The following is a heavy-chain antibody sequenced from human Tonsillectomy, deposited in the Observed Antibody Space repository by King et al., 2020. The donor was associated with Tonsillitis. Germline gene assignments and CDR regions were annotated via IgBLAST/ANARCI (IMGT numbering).Heavy chain of an antibody. V-gene: IGHV1-18*01. CDR2: NSAYNGNT. D-gene: IGHD2-15*01. J-gene: IGHJ4*02. CDR3: ARDPNCSGGRCYFDY. CDR1: GYTFTSFD. Sequence: VQLVESGGEVKKPGASVKVSCKASGYTFTSFDITWVRQAPGQGLEWMGWNSAYNGNTYYAQKLKGRVTMTTDTSTSTAYMELRSLTSDDTAVYYCARDPNCSGGRCYFDYWGQGTLVTVSS.